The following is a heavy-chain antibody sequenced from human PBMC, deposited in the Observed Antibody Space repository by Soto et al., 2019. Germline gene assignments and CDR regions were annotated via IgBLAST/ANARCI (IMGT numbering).Heavy chain of an antibody. CDR2: IYYSEST. CDR1: GGSISSYY. CDR3: GRAYYDTSGYSLAP. D-gene: IGHD3-22*01. J-gene: IGHJ5*02. V-gene: IGHV4-59*01. Sequence: QVQLQESGPGLVKPSETLSLTCTVSGGSISSYYWSWIRQPPGKGLEWIGYIYYSESTNYNPSLNRPVTLAVGTSKDQSSLRLSSVTAADPAVDCCGRAYYDTSGYSLAPWGQGTLVTVSS.